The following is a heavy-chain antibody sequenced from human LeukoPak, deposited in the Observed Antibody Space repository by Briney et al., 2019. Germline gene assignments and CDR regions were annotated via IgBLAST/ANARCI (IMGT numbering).Heavy chain of an antibody. CDR1: EFVFSDYY. D-gene: IGHD3-10*01. Sequence: PGGSLRLSCAASEFVFSDYYMSWVRQAPGKGLGWVSYISSGGSTIYYADSVKGRFTISRDNAKNSLYLQMNSLRAEDTAVYYCAREMGGDYGSGTFFDLWGQGNMVTVSS. CDR2: ISSGGSTI. V-gene: IGHV3-11*01. J-gene: IGHJ4*02. CDR3: AREMGGDYGSGTFFDL.